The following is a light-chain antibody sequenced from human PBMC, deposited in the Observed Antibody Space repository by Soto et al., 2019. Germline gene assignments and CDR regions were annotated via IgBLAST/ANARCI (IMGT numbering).Light chain of an antibody. CDR1: NSDDGGFEN. CDR2: DVT. J-gene: IGLJ1*01. V-gene: IGLV2-14*01. CDR3: GSITRSSASV. Sequence: QSALCQPASVSGSPGQSIAIPCNRPNSDDGGFENNSWYHHQPATAPKIIIYDVTKRPSGVSNRFSRSKPGNAASLSLSWIQAESEGDYYCGSITRSSASVFGTGTKVTVL.